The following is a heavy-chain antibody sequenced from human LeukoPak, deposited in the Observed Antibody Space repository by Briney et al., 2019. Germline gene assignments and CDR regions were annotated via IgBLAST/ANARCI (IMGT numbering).Heavy chain of an antibody. V-gene: IGHV4-31*03. CDR3: ARYCSSTSCYRDAFDI. D-gene: IGHD2-2*01. J-gene: IGHJ3*02. Sequence: PSQTLSLTCTVSGGLISSGGYYWSWIRQHPGKGLEWIGYIYYSGNTYYNPSLKSRVTISVDTSKNQFSLKLSSVTAADTAVYYCARYCSSTSCYRDAFDIWGQGTMVTVSS. CDR1: GGLISSGGYY. CDR2: IYYSGNT.